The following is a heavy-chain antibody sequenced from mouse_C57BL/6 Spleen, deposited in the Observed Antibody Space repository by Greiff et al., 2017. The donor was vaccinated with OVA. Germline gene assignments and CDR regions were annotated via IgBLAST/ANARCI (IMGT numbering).Heavy chain of an antibody. D-gene: IGHD1-1*01. Sequence: QVQLQQPGAELVKPGASVKLSCKASGYTFTSYWMHWVKQRPGQGLEWIGMIHPNSGSTNYNEKFKSKATLTVDKSSSTAYMQLSSLTSEDSADYYCARWEVITNYAMDYWGQGTSVTVSS. CDR3: ARWEVITNYAMDY. J-gene: IGHJ4*01. CDR1: GYTFTSYW. CDR2: IHPNSGST. V-gene: IGHV1-64*01.